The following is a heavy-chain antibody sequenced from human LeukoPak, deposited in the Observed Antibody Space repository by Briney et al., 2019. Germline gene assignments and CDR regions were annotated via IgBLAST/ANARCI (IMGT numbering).Heavy chain of an antibody. J-gene: IGHJ3*02. CDR2: IYPNSGGT. V-gene: IGHV1-2*02. CDR1: VYTFTGYY. Sequence: GASVKVSCKASVYTFTGYYMHWVRQAPGQGIEWMGWIYPNSGGTNYAQKFQGRVTTTRDTSISTAYMELNRLRSDDTAVYYCARDYRAHSYYDFWRRPPDVFDIWGQGTMVTVSS. CDR3: ARDYRAHSYYDFWRRPPDVFDI. D-gene: IGHD3-3*01.